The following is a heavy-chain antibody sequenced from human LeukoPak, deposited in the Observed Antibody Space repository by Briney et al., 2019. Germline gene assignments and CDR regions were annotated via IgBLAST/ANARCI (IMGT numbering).Heavy chain of an antibody. CDR3: ARTTMVRGTYYMDV. V-gene: IGHV4-59*01. Sequence: PSETLSLTCTVSGGSISSYYWSWIRQPPGKGLEWIGYIYYSGHTNYNPSLKSRVTISVDTSKNQFSLKLSSVTAADTAVYYCARTTMVRGTYYMDVWGKGTTVTISS. CDR1: GGSISSYY. CDR2: IYYSGHT. J-gene: IGHJ6*03. D-gene: IGHD3-10*01.